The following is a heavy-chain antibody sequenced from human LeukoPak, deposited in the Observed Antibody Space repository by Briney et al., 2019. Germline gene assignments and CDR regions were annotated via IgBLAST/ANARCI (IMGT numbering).Heavy chain of an antibody. CDR1: GFTFSGSA. CDR2: IKSKANNYAT. J-gene: IGHJ4*02. CDR3: TRRGDGDYGDY. V-gene: IGHV3-73*01. D-gene: IGHD4-17*01. Sequence: GGSLRLSCAASGFTFSGSAMHWVRQASGKGLEWVGRIKSKANNYATAYAASVKGRFTISRDDSENTAFLQMTSLKTEDTAVYYCTRRGDGDYGDYWGQGTLVAVSS.